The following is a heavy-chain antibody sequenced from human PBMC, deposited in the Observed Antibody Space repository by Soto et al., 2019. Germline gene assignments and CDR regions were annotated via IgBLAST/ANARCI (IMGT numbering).Heavy chain of an antibody. V-gene: IGHV1-2*02. CDR2: INPNRGGT. CDR1: GYTFTGYY. CDR3: ARDHRGGYNCNAYGAYYYYYGFDV. D-gene: IGHD1-20*01. J-gene: IGHJ6*02. Sequence: ASVQVSCKASGYTFTGYYMHWVGQAPGKGLEWMGWINPNRGGTNYAQKFQGRGTITRDTSISTAYMELSRMRCDDKAVYYCARDHRGGYNCNAYGAYYYYYGFDVWGQGTTVTVSS.